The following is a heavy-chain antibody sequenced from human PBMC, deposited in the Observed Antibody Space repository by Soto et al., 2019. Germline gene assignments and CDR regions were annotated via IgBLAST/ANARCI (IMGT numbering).Heavy chain of an antibody. CDR3: VGGKETSGWGGFDY. Sequence: EVQLVESGGGLVQPGGSLRLSCTASGFTFSGFWMHWVRQAPGKGLVWVSRINGDGSVTNYADSVKGRFTISRDNAKNKLYLQMSSLRVEATAGYYCVGGKETSGWGGFDYWGQGTLVTVSS. CDR1: GFTFSGFW. V-gene: IGHV3-74*01. D-gene: IGHD6-19*01. CDR2: INGDGSVT. J-gene: IGHJ4*02.